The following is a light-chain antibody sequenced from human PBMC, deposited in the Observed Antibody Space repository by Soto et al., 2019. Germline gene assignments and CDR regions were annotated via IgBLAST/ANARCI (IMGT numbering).Light chain of an antibody. CDR1: EDIKSD. Sequence: DIQMTQSPSSLSASVGDRVIITCRASEDIKSDLGRYQQKAGEAPRRLISATSSLQSGVPSRFSGSGSGTEFTLTISSLQPEDLATYYCLQHHAYPRTFGQGTKVDIK. V-gene: IGKV1-17*01. CDR2: ATS. J-gene: IGKJ1*01. CDR3: LQHHAYPRT.